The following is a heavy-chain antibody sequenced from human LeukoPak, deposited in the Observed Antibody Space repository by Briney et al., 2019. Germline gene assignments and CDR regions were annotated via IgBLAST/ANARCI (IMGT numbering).Heavy chain of an antibody. J-gene: IGHJ4*02. D-gene: IGHD3-22*01. CDR1: GGSISSYC. Sequence: SETLSLTCTVSGGSISSYCWSWIRQPPGKGLDWIGYIYYSGSTNYNPSLKSRVTISVDTSKNQFSLKLSSVTAADTAVYYCAREFSDSSGYYPLWGQGTLVTVSS. CDR3: AREFSDSSGYYPL. V-gene: IGHV4-59*01. CDR2: IYYSGST.